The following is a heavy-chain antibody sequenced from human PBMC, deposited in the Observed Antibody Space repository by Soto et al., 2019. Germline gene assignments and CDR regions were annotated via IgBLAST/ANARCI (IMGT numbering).Heavy chain of an antibody. CDR2: INPSGVST. J-gene: IGHJ2*01. D-gene: IGHD6-19*01. V-gene: IGHV1-46*03. Sequence: QVQLVQSGAEVKKPGASVTVSCKASGYTFTSYYMHWVRQAPGQGLEWMGIINPSGVSTSYAQEFQGRVTMTRDTSTSTVYMELSSLRSEDTAVYYCASARSGWYWYFDLWGRGTLVTVSS. CDR3: ASARSGWYWYFDL. CDR1: GYTFTSYY.